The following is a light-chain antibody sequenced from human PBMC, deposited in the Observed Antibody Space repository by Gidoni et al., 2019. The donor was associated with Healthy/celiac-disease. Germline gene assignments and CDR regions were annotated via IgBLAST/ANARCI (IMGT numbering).Light chain of an antibody. CDR2: WAS. V-gene: IGKV4-1*01. J-gene: IGKJ2*02. CDR1: QSVLYSSNNKNY. CDR3: QQYYSTPRT. Sequence: IVMTPSPDSLAVSLGERATINCKSSQSVLYSSNNKNYLAWYQQKPGQPPKLLIYWASTRESGVPDRFSGSGSGTDFTLTISSLQAEDVAVYYCQQYYSTPRTFGQWTKLEIK.